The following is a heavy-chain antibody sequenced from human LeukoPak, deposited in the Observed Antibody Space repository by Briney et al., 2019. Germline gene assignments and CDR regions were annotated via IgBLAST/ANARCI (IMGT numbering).Heavy chain of an antibody. CDR1: GYTFTSYA. Sequence: ASVKVSCKASGYTFTSYAMNWVRQAPGQGLEWMGWINTNTGNPTYAQGFTGRFVFSLDTSVSTAYLQISSLKAEDTAVYYCARVVPATKASYYYYMDVWGKGTTVTVSS. CDR2: INTNTGNP. V-gene: IGHV7-4-1*02. CDR3: ARVVPATKASYYYYMDV. D-gene: IGHD2-2*01. J-gene: IGHJ6*03.